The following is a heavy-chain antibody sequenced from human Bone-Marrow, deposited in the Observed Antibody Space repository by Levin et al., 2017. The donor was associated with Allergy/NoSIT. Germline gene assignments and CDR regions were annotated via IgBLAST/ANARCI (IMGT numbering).Heavy chain of an antibody. D-gene: IGHD6-13*01. J-gene: IGHJ4*02. CDR1: GFTFSSFW. CDR2: IKEDGSHK. CDR3: ARSIAAPGDY. Sequence: ASVKVSCAASGFTFSSFWMSWVRQAPGKGLEWVANIKEDGSHKYYVDSVKGRFTISRDNAKNLLHLQMNILRAEDTAVYFCARSIAAPGDYWGQGTLVTVSS. V-gene: IGHV3-7*03.